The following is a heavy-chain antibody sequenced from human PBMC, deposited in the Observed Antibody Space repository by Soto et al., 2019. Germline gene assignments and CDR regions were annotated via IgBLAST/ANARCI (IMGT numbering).Heavy chain of an antibody. CDR1: VFSLSTSGVG. Sequence: QITLKESGPTLVRPTQTLTLICAFSVFSLSTSGVGVGWSREPPGKALEWLAVIYWDDSKHYSPSLRSRLTITKDTSKNQVVLTMTNMDPMDTGTYYCAHKGPEDWPLDYWGQGTLVTVSS. D-gene: IGHD3-9*01. J-gene: IGHJ4*02. V-gene: IGHV2-5*02. CDR3: AHKGPEDWPLDY. CDR2: IYWDDSK.